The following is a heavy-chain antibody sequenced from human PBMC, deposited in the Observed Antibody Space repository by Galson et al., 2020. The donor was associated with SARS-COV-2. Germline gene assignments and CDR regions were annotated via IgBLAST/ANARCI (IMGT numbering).Heavy chain of an antibody. Sequence: ASVKVSCKASGGTFSNYAISWVRQAPGQGLEWMGGIIPFLGTPNYAQKFQDRVTITTDESTSTAYMELNSLKSDDTAVYYCARGHAHYDNSGYLTGWFAPWGQGSLVTVSS. CDR2: IIPFLGTP. J-gene: IGHJ5*02. V-gene: IGHV1-69*05. D-gene: IGHD3-22*01. CDR3: ARGHAHYDNSGYLTGWFAP. CDR1: GGTFSNYA.